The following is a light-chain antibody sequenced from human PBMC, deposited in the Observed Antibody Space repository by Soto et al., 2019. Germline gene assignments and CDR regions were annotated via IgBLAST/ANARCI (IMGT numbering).Light chain of an antibody. CDR3: QQYSDWPPWT. CDR1: QSVTSN. J-gene: IGKJ1*01. CDR2: GAS. Sequence: EIVMTQSPDTLSVSPGERATLSCRASQSVTSNLAWYQQKLGQAPRLLIYGASTRATGIPARFSGSSSGTQFTLTISSLPSEDFAVYYCQQYSDWPPWTFGRGTKVEIK. V-gene: IGKV3-15*01.